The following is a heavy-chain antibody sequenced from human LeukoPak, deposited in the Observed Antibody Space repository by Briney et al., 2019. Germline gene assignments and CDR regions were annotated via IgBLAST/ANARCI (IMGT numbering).Heavy chain of an antibody. V-gene: IGHV4-34*01. J-gene: IGHJ4*02. CDR3: AREALRVGYTIDY. D-gene: IGHD5-24*01. CDR1: GGSFSGYY. CDR2: INHSGST. Sequence: SETLSLNCAVYGGSFSGYYWSWIRQPPGKGLEWIGEINHSGSTNYNPSLKSRVTISVDTSKNQFSLKLSSVTAADTAVYYCAREALRVGYTIDYWGQGTLVTVSS.